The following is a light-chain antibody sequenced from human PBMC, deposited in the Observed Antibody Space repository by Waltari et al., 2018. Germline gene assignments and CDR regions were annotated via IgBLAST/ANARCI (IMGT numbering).Light chain of an antibody. V-gene: IGKV3-20*01. J-gene: IGKJ1*01. CDR1: QSVRRA. CDR2: GVS. CDR3: QHYVRLPAT. Sequence: EIVLTQSPGTLPLSPGERATLSCLASQSVRRALAWYQQKAGQAPRRLIYGVSSRATGIPERFSGSGSGTDFSLTISRLEPEDFAVYYCQHYVRLPATFGQGTKVEIK.